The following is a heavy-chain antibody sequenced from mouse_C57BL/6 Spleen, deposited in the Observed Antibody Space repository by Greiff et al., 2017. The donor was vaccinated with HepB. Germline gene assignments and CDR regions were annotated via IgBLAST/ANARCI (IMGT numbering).Heavy chain of an antibody. J-gene: IGHJ2*01. Sequence: EVQGVESGGGLVKPGGSLKLSCAASGFTFSSYAMSWVRQTPEKRLEWVATISDGGSYTYYPDNVKGRFTISRDNAKNNLYLQMSHLKSEDTAMYYCARNDSYDSVDYWGQGTTLTVSS. CDR2: ISDGGSYT. D-gene: IGHD2-12*01. CDR1: GFTFSSYA. V-gene: IGHV5-4*01. CDR3: ARNDSYDSVDY.